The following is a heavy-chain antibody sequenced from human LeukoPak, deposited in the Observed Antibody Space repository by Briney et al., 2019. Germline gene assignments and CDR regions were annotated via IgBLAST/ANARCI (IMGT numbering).Heavy chain of an antibody. CDR3: ARPRMSYFDY. J-gene: IGHJ4*02. V-gene: IGHV4-34*01. Sequence: PSETLSLTCAVYGGSFSGYYWSWIRQPPGKGLGWIGEINHSGSTNYNPSLKSRVTISVDTSKNQFSLKLSSVTAADTAVYYCARPRMSYFDYWGQGTLVTVSS. CDR2: INHSGST. CDR1: GGSFSGYY. D-gene: IGHD1-14*01.